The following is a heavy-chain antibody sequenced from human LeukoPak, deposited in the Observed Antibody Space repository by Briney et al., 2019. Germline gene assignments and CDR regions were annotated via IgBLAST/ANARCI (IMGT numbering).Heavy chain of an antibody. Sequence: ASVKVSCKASGYTFTSYYMHWVRQAPGQGLEWMGIINPSGGSTSYAQKFQGRVTMTRDTSTSTVYMELSSLRSEDTAVYYCARDELYYYDSSGRMDVWGQGTTVTVSS. CDR1: GYTFTSYY. CDR3: ARDELYYYDSSGRMDV. J-gene: IGHJ6*02. CDR2: INPSGGST. V-gene: IGHV1-46*01. D-gene: IGHD3-22*01.